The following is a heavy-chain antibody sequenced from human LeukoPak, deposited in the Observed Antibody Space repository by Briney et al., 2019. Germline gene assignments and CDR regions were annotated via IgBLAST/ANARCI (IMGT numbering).Heavy chain of an antibody. Sequence: ASVKVSRKASGYTFTSYGISWVRQAPGQGLEWMGWISAYNGNTNYAQKLQGRVTMTTDTSTSTAYMELRSLRSDDTAVYYCARDVGVLRYFDWLLPFDYWGQGTLVTVSS. CDR2: ISAYNGNT. J-gene: IGHJ4*02. V-gene: IGHV1-18*04. CDR1: GYTFTSYG. CDR3: ARDVGVLRYFDWLLPFDY. D-gene: IGHD3-9*01.